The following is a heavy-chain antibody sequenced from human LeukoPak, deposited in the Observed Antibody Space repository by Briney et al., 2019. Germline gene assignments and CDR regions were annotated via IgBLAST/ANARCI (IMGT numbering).Heavy chain of an antibody. D-gene: IGHD3-3*01. J-gene: IGHJ4*02. CDR3: ARESTAYYDFWSGYYQSPRFDY. Sequence: GASVKVSCKASGYTFTSYGISWVRQAPGQGLEWMGWISAYNGNTNYAQKLQGRVTMTTDTSTSTAYMELRSLRSDDTAVYYCARESTAYYDFWSGYYQSPRFDYWGQGTLVTVSS. CDR2: ISAYNGNT. CDR1: GYTFTSYG. V-gene: IGHV1-18*01.